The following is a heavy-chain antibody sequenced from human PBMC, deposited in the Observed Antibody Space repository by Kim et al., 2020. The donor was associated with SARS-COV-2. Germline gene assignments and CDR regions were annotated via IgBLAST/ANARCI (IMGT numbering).Heavy chain of an antibody. CDR3: TTDPLTYYYDSSGYYYVGY. V-gene: IGHV3-15*01. Sequence: GRFTISRDDSKNTLYLQMNSLKTEDTAVYYCTTDPLTYYYDSSGYYYVGYWGQGTLVTVSS. D-gene: IGHD3-22*01. J-gene: IGHJ4*02.